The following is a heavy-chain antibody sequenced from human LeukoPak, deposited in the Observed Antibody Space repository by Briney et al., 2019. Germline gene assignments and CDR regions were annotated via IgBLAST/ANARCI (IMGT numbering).Heavy chain of an antibody. J-gene: IGHJ5*02. D-gene: IGHD3-10*01. CDR2: MNPITGST. Sequence: GASVKVSCKASGYTFSDYDINWVRQAAGQGLEWMGWMNPITGSTGYVQKFRGRIIMTRDTSITTAFMELTSLTSDDTAIYYCARAKRFPTVWFDPWGQGTLVSVSS. CDR1: GYTFSDYD. V-gene: IGHV1-8*01. CDR3: ARAKRFPTVWFDP.